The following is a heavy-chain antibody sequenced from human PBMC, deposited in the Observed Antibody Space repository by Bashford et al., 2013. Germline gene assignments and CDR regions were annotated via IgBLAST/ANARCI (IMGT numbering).Heavy chain of an antibody. CDR2: MNPNSGNT. CDR3: ARGEGYDTSNYYGMDV. D-gene: IGHD5-12*01. Sequence: ASVKVSCKASGYTFTSYDINWVRQATGQGLEWMGWMNPNSGNTGYAQKFQGRVTMTRNTSISTAYMELSSLRSEDTAVYYCARGEGYDTSNYYGMDVWGQGTTVTVSS. CDR1: GYTFTSYD. V-gene: IGHV1-8*01. J-gene: IGHJ6*02.